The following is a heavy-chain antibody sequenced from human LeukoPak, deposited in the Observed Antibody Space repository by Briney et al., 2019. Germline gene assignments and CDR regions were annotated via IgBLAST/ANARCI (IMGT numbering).Heavy chain of an antibody. V-gene: IGHV3-23*01. D-gene: IGHD6-13*01. J-gene: IGHJ4*02. Sequence: GGSLRLSCTASGFTFGDYAMSWFRQAPGKGLEWVSAISGSGGSTYYADSVKGRFTISRDNSKNTLYLQMNSLRAEDTAVYYCASNSFSSTWYPFDYWGQGTLVTVSS. CDR2: ISGSGGST. CDR1: GFTFGDYA. CDR3: ASNSFSSTWYPFDY.